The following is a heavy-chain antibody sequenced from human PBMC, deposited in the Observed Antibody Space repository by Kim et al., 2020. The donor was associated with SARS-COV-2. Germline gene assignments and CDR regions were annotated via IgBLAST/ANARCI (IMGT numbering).Heavy chain of an antibody. CDR3: ARERLYYYGSGEFDP. V-gene: IGHV1-3*04. CDR1: GYTFTSYA. CDR2: INTGNGNT. Sequence: ASVKVSCKASGYTFTSYAMHWVRQAPGQRLEWMGWINTGNGNTKYSQKFQGRVTITRDTSASTAYMELSSLRSEDTAVYYCARERLYYYGSGEFDPWGQGTLVTVSS. J-gene: IGHJ5*02. D-gene: IGHD3-10*01.